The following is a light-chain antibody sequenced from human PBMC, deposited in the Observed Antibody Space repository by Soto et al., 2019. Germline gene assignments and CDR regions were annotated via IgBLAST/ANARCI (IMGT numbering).Light chain of an antibody. Sequence: DNQMTQSPSTLSASVGDRVTITCRASQSISSWLAWYQQKPGKAPKLLIYDASSLESGVPSRFSGSGSGTEFTLTISSLQPDDFATYYCQQYNSYSGWTFGQGTKVDIK. CDR2: DAS. CDR1: QSISSW. V-gene: IGKV1-5*01. CDR3: QQYNSYSGWT. J-gene: IGKJ1*01.